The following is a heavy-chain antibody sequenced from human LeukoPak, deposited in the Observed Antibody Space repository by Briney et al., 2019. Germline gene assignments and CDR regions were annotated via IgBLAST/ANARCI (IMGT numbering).Heavy chain of an antibody. CDR2: IIPIFGTA. J-gene: IGHJ4*02. D-gene: IGHD5-18*01. CDR1: GGTFSSYA. CDR3: AVEGSYGNFPRSHFDY. V-gene: IGHV1-69*05. Sequence: ASVKVSCKASGGTFSSYAISWVRQAPGQGLEWMGGIIPIFGTANYAQKFQGRVTITTDESTSTAYMELSSLRSEDTAVYYCAVEGSYGNFPRSHFDYWGQGTLVTVSS.